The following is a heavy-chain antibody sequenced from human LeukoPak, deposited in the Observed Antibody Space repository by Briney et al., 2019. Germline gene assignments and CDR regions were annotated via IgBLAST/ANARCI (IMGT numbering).Heavy chain of an antibody. J-gene: IGHJ6*02. CDR3: AREDYGEYNYYYYGMDV. CDR1: GCTFSSYE. V-gene: IGHV3-48*03. D-gene: IGHD4-17*01. Sequence: PGGSLRLSCAASGCTFSSYEMNWVRQAPGKGLEWVAYINRSGSTKYNTDTVKGRFTISIDNAKNTLYLQMNILRAEDTAVYYCAREDYGEYNYYYYGMDVWGQGTTVTVSS. CDR2: INRSGSTK.